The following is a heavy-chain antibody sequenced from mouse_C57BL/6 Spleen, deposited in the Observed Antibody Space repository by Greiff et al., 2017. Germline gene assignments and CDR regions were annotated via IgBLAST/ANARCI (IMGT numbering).Heavy chain of an antibody. CDR2: ISSGSSTI. CDR1: GFTFSDSG. CDR3: ARPGRGWCFDV. V-gene: IGHV5-17*01. J-gene: IGHJ1*03. Sequence: EVKLEESGGGLVKPGGSLKLSCAASGFTFSDSGMHWVRQAPEKGLEWVAYISSGSSTIYYADTVKGRFTISRYNAKDTLFLQMTSLRSEDTAMYDCARPGRGWCFDVWGTGTTVTVSS. D-gene: IGHD4-1*01.